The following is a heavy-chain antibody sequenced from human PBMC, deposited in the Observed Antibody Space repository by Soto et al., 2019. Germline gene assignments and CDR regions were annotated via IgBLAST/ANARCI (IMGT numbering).Heavy chain of an antibody. D-gene: IGHD2-15*01. CDR1: GFTFSSYS. CDR2: ISSSSSYI. V-gene: IGHV3-21*01. Sequence: GSLRRSCAASGFTFSSYSMNWVRQAPGQGLGWVSSISSSSSYIYYADSVKGRFTISRDNAKNSLYLQMNSLRAEDTAVYYCARVSGKLGYCSGGSCTTWFDAWGQGALVTVSS. J-gene: IGHJ5*02. CDR3: ARVSGKLGYCSGGSCTTWFDA.